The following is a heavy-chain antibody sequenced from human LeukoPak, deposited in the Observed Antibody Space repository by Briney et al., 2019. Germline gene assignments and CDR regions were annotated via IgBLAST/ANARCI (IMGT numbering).Heavy chain of an antibody. CDR3: ARILRLGELSSLDY. J-gene: IGHJ4*02. CDR1: GYTFTSYD. Sequence: ASVKVSCKASGYTFTSYDINWVRQATGQGLEWMGWMNPNSGNTGYAQKFQGRVTMTRDTSISTAYMELSRLRSDDTAVYYCARILRLGELSSLDYWGQGTLVTVSS. V-gene: IGHV1-8*01. D-gene: IGHD3-16*02. CDR2: MNPNSGNT.